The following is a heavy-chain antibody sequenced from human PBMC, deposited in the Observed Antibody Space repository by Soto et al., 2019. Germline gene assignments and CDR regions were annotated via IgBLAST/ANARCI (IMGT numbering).Heavy chain of an antibody. CDR3: AGEERKRSGQSLYYYYGMDV. J-gene: IGHJ6*02. CDR1: GGSISSGGYY. V-gene: IGHV4-31*03. Sequence: PSETLSLTCTVSGGSISSGGYYWSWIHQHPGKGLEWIGYIYYSGSTYYNPSLKSRVTISVDTSKNQFSLKLSSVTAADTAVYYCAGEERKRSGQSLYYYYGMDVWGQGTTVTVSS. CDR2: IYYSGST. D-gene: IGHD5-12*01.